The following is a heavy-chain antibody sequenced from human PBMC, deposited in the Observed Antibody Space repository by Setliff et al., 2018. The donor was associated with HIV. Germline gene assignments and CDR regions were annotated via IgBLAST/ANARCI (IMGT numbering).Heavy chain of an antibody. CDR2: INHSGST. CDR1: GGSFSGYY. D-gene: IGHD3-9*01. Sequence: PSETLSLTCAVYGGSFSGYYWGWIRQPPGKGLEWIGEINHSGSTNYNPSLKSRVTISVDTSKNQFSLKLSSVTAADTAVYYCARGAVLRYFDWLSLFDYWGQGTLVAVS. V-gene: IGHV4-34*01. J-gene: IGHJ4*02. CDR3: ARGAVLRYFDWLSLFDY.